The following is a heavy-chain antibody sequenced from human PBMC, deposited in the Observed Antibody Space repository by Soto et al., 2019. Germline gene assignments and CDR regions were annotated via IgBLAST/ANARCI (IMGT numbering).Heavy chain of an antibody. CDR2: FWYDGSNQ. Sequence: QVQLVESGGGVVQPGRSLRLSCVASGFSFTTYGLHWVRQAQGRGLEWVAVFWYDGSNQYYADSVKGRFTISRDNSKNILYLEMNSMRVEDTAVYYCVKDHCGGDCYSDPYFDYWGQGTLVTVSS. J-gene: IGHJ4*02. D-gene: IGHD2-21*02. V-gene: IGHV3-33*06. CDR3: VKDHCGGDCYSDPYFDY. CDR1: GFSFTTYG.